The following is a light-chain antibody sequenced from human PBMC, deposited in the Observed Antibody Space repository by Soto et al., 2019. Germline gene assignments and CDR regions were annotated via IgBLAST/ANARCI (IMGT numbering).Light chain of an antibody. CDR1: QNVGTW. CDR2: KAS. CDR3: QQNNRYPWT. V-gene: IGKV1-5*03. J-gene: IGKJ1*01. Sequence: DIQMTQSPSTLSASVGERVTVTCGASQNVGTWLAWYQQKPGKAPNLLIYKASNLERGVPSRFSGSGSGTEFTLTISSLQPDDLATYYCQQNNRYPWTFGQGTKVDIK.